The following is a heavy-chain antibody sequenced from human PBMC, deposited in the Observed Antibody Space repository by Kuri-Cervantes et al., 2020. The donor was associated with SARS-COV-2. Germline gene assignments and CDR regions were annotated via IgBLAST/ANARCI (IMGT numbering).Heavy chain of an antibody. CDR3: ARLYDSSGYYHPAFDY. Sequence: SETLSLTCTVSGGSISSGGYYWSWIRQHPGKGLEWIGYIYYSGSTYYNPSLKSRVTISVDTSKNQFSLRLSSVTAADTAVYYCARLYDSSGYYHPAFDYWGQGTLVTVSS. CDR2: IYYSGST. D-gene: IGHD3-22*01. V-gene: IGHV4-31*03. CDR1: GGSISSGGYY. J-gene: IGHJ4*02.